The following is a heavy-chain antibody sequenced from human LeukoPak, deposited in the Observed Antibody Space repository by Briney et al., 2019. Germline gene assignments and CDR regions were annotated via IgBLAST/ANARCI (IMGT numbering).Heavy chain of an antibody. CDR2: ISYDGSNK. Sequence: GGSLRLSCAASGFTFSSYAMHWVRQAPGKGLEWVAVISYDGSNKYYADPVKGRFTISRDNSKNTLYLQMNSLRAEDTAVYYCARDRGTGYYYYGMDVWGQGTTVTVSS. D-gene: IGHD3/OR15-3a*01. CDR3: ARDRGTGYYYYGMDV. J-gene: IGHJ6*02. CDR1: GFTFSSYA. V-gene: IGHV3-30-3*01.